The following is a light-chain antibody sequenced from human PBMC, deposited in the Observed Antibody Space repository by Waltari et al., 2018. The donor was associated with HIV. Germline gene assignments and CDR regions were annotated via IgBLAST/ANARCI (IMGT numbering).Light chain of an antibody. CDR1: ITVGGSSDL. CDR2: DVN. V-gene: IGLV2-18*01. J-gene: IGLJ1*01. Sequence: QSALTQPPSVSGSPGQSVTISCTGTITVGGSSDLVSWYQQTPDRSPRPIIYDVNNRFAGVPHRFSGSKSGNKASLTISGLQTDDEGDYYCCLYSGLSGFVFGTGTTLTVI. CDR3: CLYSGLSGFV.